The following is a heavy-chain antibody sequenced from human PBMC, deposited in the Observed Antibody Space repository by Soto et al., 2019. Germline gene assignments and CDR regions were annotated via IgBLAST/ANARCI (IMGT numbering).Heavy chain of an antibody. V-gene: IGHV4-31*03. CDR2: IYYSGST. CDR1: GGSISSGGYY. D-gene: IGHD3-9*01. CDR3: ARSDILTGYEY. J-gene: IGHJ4*02. Sequence: PSETLSLTCTVSGGSISSGGYYWSWIRQHPGKGLEWIGYIYYSGSTYYNPSLKSRVTISVDTSKNQFSLKLSSVTAADTAVYYCARSDILTGYEYWGQGTLVTVSS.